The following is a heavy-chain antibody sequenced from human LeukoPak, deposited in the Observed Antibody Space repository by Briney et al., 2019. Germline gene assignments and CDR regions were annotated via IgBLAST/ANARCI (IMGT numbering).Heavy chain of an antibody. D-gene: IGHD1-26*01. J-gene: IGHJ6*02. V-gene: IGHV4-34*01. CDR3: ARSGSYYYGMDV. CDR2: INHSGST. CDR1: GGSFSGYY. Sequence: SETLSLTCAVYGGSFSGYYWSWIRQPPGKGLEWIGEINHSGSTNYNPSLKSRVTISVDTSKNQFSLKLSSVTAADTAVYYCARSGSYYYGMDVWGQGTTVTVSS.